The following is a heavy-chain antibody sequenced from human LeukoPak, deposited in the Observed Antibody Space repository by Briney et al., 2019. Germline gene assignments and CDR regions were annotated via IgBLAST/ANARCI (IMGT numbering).Heavy chain of an antibody. V-gene: IGHV4-34*01. Sequence: SETLSLTCAVYGGSFSGYYWSWIRQPPGKGLEWIGEINHSGSTNYNPSLKSRVTISVDTSKDQFSLKLSSVTAADTAVYYCAIVPATVGGVFGYWGQGTLVTVSS. J-gene: IGHJ4*02. CDR3: AIVPATVGGVFGY. CDR1: GGSFSGYY. CDR2: INHSGST. D-gene: IGHD2-2*01.